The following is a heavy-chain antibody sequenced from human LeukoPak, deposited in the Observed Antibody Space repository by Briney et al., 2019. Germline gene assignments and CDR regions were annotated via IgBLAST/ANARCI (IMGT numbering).Heavy chain of an antibody. Sequence: GGSLRLSCAASGFTFDDYAMHWVRQAPGKGLEWVSGISWNSDTMGYADSVKGRFTISRDNAKNSLYLQMNSLRADDTALYSCARQEARNYYYEGLDYWGQGTLVTVSS. CDR1: GFTFDDYA. V-gene: IGHV3-9*01. CDR2: ISWNSDTM. D-gene: IGHD3-22*01. J-gene: IGHJ4*02. CDR3: ARQEARNYYYEGLDY.